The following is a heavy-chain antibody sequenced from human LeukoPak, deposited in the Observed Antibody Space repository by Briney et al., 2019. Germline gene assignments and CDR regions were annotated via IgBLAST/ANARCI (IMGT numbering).Heavy chain of an antibody. CDR3: AREGEQQLRYFDY. CDR2: INTNTGNP. D-gene: IGHD6-13*01. V-gene: IGHV7-4-1*04. J-gene: IGHJ4*02. CDR1: GYSFTSYA. Sequence: ASVKVSCKASGYSFTSYAMNWVRQAPGQGLEWMGRINTNTGNPTYAQGFTGRFVFSLDTSVSMAYLQISSLQAEDTAVYYCAREGEQQLRYFDYWGQGTLVTVSS.